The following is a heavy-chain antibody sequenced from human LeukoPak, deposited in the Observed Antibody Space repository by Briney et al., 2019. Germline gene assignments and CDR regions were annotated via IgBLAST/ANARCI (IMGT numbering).Heavy chain of an antibody. CDR2: MKSKPEGGTT. J-gene: IGHJ5*02. CDR1: GFPFDTYG. V-gene: IGHV3-15*01. CDR3: TTGNP. Sequence: GGSLRLSCAASGFPFDTYGMHWVRQAPGKGLEWVGLMKSKPEGGTTFYAAPVRGRFTISRDDSRNTLYLQMTSLTIGDTGVYYCTTGNPWGQGTLVTVSS.